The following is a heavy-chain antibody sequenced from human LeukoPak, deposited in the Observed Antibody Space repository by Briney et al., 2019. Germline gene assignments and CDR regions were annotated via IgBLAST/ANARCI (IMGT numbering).Heavy chain of an antibody. V-gene: IGHV3-23*01. Sequence: PGGSLRLSCAASGFTFSSYAMSWVRQAPGKGLEWVSAISGSGGSTYYADSVRGRFTVSKDGSGDTVFLQLTDLTMEDTAVYYCARLSGKSYRAPLDYWGQGTLVTVS. CDR3: ARLSGKSYRAPLDY. CDR2: ISGSGGST. D-gene: IGHD3-3*01. CDR1: GFTFSSYA. J-gene: IGHJ4*02.